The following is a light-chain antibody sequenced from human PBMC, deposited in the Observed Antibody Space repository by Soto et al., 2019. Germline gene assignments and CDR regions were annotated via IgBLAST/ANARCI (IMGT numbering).Light chain of an antibody. CDR2: AAS. CDR1: QSISNY. Sequence: TQSPGTLSASVGDRVTITCRASQSISNYLNWYQQKPGKAPNLLIYAASSLQSGVPSRFSGSGSGTDFTLTISSLQPEDFATYYCQQSYSTPRTFGQGTKLEIK. V-gene: IGKV1-39*01. J-gene: IGKJ2*01. CDR3: QQSYSTPRT.